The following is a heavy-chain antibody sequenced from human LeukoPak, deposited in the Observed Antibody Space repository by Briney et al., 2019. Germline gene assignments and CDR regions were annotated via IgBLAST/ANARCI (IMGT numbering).Heavy chain of an antibody. CDR2: INHSGST. D-gene: IGHD2-15*01. CDR3: ARDCSGGSCYHSGFDY. J-gene: IGHJ4*02. Sequence: SETLSLTCAVYGGSFSGYYWSWIRQPPGKGLEWIGEINHSGSTNYNPSLKSRVTISVDTSKNQFSLKLSSVTAADTAVYYCARDCSGGSCYHSGFDYWGQGTLVTVSS. V-gene: IGHV4-34*01. CDR1: GGSFSGYY.